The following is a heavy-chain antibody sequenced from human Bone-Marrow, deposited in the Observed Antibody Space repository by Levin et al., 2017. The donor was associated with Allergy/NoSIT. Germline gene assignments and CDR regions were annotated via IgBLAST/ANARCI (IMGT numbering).Heavy chain of an antibody. V-gene: IGHV3-74*01. J-gene: IGHJ4*02. Sequence: GGSLRLSCAASGFTFSSYSMYWVRQAPGKGLVWVSRIHSDGTTITYADSVKGRFTISRDNAKNTLFLQMNSLRAEDTAVYYCARAVAAVPWYFDYWGQGILVTVSS. D-gene: IGHD2-21*01. CDR3: ARAVAAVPWYFDY. CDR2: IHSDGTTI. CDR1: GFTFSSYS.